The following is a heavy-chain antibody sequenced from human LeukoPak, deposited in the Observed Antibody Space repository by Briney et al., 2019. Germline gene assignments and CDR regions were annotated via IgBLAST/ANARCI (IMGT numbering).Heavy chain of an antibody. D-gene: IGHD4-17*01. CDR2: INHSGSA. CDR3: ARGQGTVTTH. Sequence: SETLSLTCAVYGGSFSGYYWSWIRQPPGKGLEWIGEINHSGSANYNPSLKSRVTISLDTSKNQFSLKLSSVTAADTAVYYCARGQGTVTTHWGQGTLVTVSS. CDR1: GGSFSGYY. J-gene: IGHJ4*02. V-gene: IGHV4-34*01.